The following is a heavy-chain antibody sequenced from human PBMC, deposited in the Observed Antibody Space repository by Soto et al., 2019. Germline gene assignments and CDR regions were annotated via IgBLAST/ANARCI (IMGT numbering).Heavy chain of an antibody. J-gene: IGHJ4*02. CDR3: ARDRRYGDYFYYFDY. D-gene: IGHD4-17*01. V-gene: IGHV3-66*01. CDR1: GFTVSNNY. Sequence: GGSLRLSCAASGFTVSNNYMSWVRQAPGKGLEWVSVLYSGGTTYYADSVKGRFTISRDNSRNTLYLQMNSLRAEDTAVYYCARDRRYGDYFYYFDYWGQGILVTVSS. CDR2: LYSGGTT.